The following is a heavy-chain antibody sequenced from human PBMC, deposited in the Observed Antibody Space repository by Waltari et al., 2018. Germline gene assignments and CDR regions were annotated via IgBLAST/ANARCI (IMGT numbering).Heavy chain of an antibody. D-gene: IGHD6-13*01. V-gene: IGHV4-34*01. CDR2: INHSGST. Sequence: QVQLQQWGAGLLKPSETLSLTCAVYGGSFSGYYWSWIHQPPGKGLEWIGEINHSGSTNYNPSLKSRVTISVDTSKNQFSLKLSSVTAADTAVYYCARARNTPAQQLVYFDYWGQGTLVTVSS. CDR3: ARARNTPAQQLVYFDY. CDR1: GGSFSGYY. J-gene: IGHJ4*02.